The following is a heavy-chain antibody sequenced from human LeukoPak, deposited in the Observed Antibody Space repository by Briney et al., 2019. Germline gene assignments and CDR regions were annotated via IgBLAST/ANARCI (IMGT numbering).Heavy chain of an antibody. CDR3: VTGGDFYYAH. J-gene: IGHJ4*02. CDR2: APHEGGDN. CDR1: GFTFTAYA. Sequence: SGGSLRLSCVASGFTFTAYARHWVRQAPGKGLEWVAVAPHEGGDNYYADSVKGRFTISRDNGKNSLYLQMNSLRTEDTAVYFCVTGGDFYYAHWGQETLVTVSS. V-gene: IGHV3-30*01. D-gene: IGHD2-21*01.